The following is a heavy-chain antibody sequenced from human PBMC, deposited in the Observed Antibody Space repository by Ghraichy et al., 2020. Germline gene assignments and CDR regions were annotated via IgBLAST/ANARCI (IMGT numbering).Heavy chain of an antibody. Sequence: GGSLRLSCAASGFTFSRYGMHWVRQAPGKGLEWVAVTSYDGSNKFYGGSVQGRFTMSRDNSKNMLYLQMNYLRPEDTAVYYCAKERDTSGYYSFRGDYYGMDVWGKGTTVTVSS. CDR2: TSYDGSNK. V-gene: IGHV3-30*18. CDR3: AKERDTSGYYSFRGDYYGMDV. D-gene: IGHD3-22*01. J-gene: IGHJ6*04. CDR1: GFTFSRYG.